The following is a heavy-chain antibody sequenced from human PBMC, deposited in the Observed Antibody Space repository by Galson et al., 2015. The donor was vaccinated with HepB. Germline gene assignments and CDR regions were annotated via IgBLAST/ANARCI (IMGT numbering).Heavy chain of an antibody. J-gene: IGHJ4*02. Sequence: SVKVSCKASGYTFTSYAMHWVRQAPGQRLEWMGWINAGNGNTKYSQKFQGRVTITRDTSASTAYMELSSLRSEDTAVYYCARDASYYDILTGFDYWGQGALVTVSS. CDR3: ARDASYYDILTGFDY. CDR1: GYTFTSYA. CDR2: INAGNGNT. D-gene: IGHD3-9*01. V-gene: IGHV1-3*01.